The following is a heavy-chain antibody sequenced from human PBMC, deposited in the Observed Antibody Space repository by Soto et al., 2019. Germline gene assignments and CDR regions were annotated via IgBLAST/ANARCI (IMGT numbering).Heavy chain of an antibody. CDR3: ARDRTGDIDH. V-gene: IGHV3-21*01. D-gene: IGHD7-27*01. CDR2: ISSRSSYI. J-gene: IGHJ4*02. CDR1: GFTFSDYA. Sequence: GGSLRLSCTASGFTFSDYAMNWVRQAPGKGLEWVSSISSRSSYIYYADSVKGRFTISRDNAKNSLYLQVNSLRADDTAVYYCARDRTGDIDHWGQGTLVTVSS.